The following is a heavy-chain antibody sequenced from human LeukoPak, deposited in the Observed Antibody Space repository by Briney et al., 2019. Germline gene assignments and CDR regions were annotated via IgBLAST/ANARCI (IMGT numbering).Heavy chain of an antibody. Sequence: GGTLRLSCAASGFTFSSYGMSWVRQAPGKGLEWVSAISGSGGSTYYADSVKGRFTISRDNSKNTLYLQMNSLRAEDTAVYYCATTPRLPYGSERIDYWGQGTLVTVSS. V-gene: IGHV3-23*01. J-gene: IGHJ4*02. CDR3: ATTPRLPYGSERIDY. CDR1: GFTFSSYG. D-gene: IGHD3-10*01. CDR2: ISGSGGST.